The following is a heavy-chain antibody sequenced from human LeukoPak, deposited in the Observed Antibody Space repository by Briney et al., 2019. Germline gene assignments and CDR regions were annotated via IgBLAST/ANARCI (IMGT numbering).Heavy chain of an antibody. D-gene: IGHD5-18*01. CDR2: INPSGVST. Sequence: GASVKLPCKASGYTFTSYYMHWVRHAPGQGLGWMGIINPSGVSTSYAQKFQVRVTMTREMYTSTVYMELSSLRSEDTAVYYCARESRSYGYKFDYWGQGTLVTVSS. J-gene: IGHJ4*02. V-gene: IGHV1-46*01. CDR1: GYTFTSYY. CDR3: ARESRSYGYKFDY.